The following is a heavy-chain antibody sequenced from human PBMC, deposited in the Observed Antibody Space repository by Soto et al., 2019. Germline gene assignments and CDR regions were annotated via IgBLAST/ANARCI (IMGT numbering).Heavy chain of an antibody. CDR1: GYRFTSYW. D-gene: IGHD7-27*01. CDR2: IYAADSDT. CDR3: ARQANWGSYAFDI. Sequence: EVQLVQSGAEVKKPGESLKISCKGSGYRFTSYWIGWVRQMPGKGLEWMGIIYAADSDTRYSLSFQGQVTISAHKSISTADLQWSRLKDSDTAMYYWARQANWGSYAFDIWGQGTMVTVSS. V-gene: IGHV5-51*01. J-gene: IGHJ3*02.